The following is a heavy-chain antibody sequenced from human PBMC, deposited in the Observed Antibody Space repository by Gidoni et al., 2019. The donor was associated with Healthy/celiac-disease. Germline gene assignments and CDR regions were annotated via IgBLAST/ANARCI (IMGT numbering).Heavy chain of an antibody. CDR1: GFTFDDYA. J-gene: IGHJ4*02. V-gene: IGHV3-9*01. CDR3: AKDMGAAAGLRVDY. CDR2: ISWNSGSI. Sequence: EVQLVESGGGLVQPGRSLRLSCAASGFTFDDYAMHWVRQAPGKGLEWVSGISWNSGSIGYADSVKGRFTISRDNAKNSLYLQMNSLRAEDTALYYCAKDMGAAAGLRVDYWGQGTLVTVSS. D-gene: IGHD6-13*01.